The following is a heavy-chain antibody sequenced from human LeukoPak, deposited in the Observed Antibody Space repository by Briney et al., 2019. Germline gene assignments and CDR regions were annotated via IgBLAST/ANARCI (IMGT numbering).Heavy chain of an antibody. D-gene: IGHD3-22*01. CDR3: AKGRYYYDSSDAFDI. CDR2: ISGSGGSA. Sequence: GGSLRLSCAASGFTFSNYAMSWVRQAPGEGLEWVSAISGSGGSAYYADSVKGRFTISRDSSKNTLYLQMNSLRAEDTAVYYCAKGRYYYDSSDAFDIWGQGTMVTVSS. V-gene: IGHV3-23*01. J-gene: IGHJ3*02. CDR1: GFTFSNYA.